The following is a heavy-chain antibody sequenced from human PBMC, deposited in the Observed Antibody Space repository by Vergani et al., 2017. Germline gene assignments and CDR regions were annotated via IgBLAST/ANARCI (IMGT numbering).Heavy chain of an antibody. CDR3: ARNAGRELLHYYYYMDV. V-gene: IGHV5-51*01. Sequence: EVQLVQSGAEVKKPGESLKISCKGSGYSFTSYWIGCVRQMPGKGLEWMGIIYPGDSDTSYSPSVQGQVTISADKSISTAYLQWSSLKASDTAMYYCARNAGRELLHYYYYMDVWGKGTTVTVSS. CDR2: IYPGDSDT. CDR1: GYSFTSYW. D-gene: IGHD1-7*01. J-gene: IGHJ6*03.